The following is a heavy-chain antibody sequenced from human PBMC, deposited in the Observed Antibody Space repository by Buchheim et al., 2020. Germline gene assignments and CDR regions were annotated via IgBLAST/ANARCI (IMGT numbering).Heavy chain of an antibody. V-gene: IGHV3-30*18. CDR3: AKGQYQLPTDV. Sequence: QVQLVESGGGVVQPGRSLRLSCAASGFTFSSYGMHWVRQAPGKGLEWVAVISYDGSNKYYADSVKGRFTISRDNSKNTLYLQMNSLRAEDTAVYYCAKGQYQLPTDVWGQGTT. D-gene: IGHD2-2*01. CDR2: ISYDGSNK. J-gene: IGHJ6*02. CDR1: GFTFSSYG.